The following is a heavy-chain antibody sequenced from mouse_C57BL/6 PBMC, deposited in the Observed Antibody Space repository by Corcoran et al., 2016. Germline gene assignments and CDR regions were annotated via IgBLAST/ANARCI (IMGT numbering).Heavy chain of an antibody. J-gene: IGHJ3*01. V-gene: IGHV1-26*01. Sequence: EVQQQQSGPELVKPGASVKISCKASGYTFTDYYMNWVKQSHGKSLEWIGDINPNNGGTSYKQKFKGKATLTVDKASSTAYMELRSLTSEDSAVYYCASSWFAYWGQGTLVTVSA. CDR3: ASSWFAY. CDR1: GYTFTDYY. CDR2: INPNNGGT.